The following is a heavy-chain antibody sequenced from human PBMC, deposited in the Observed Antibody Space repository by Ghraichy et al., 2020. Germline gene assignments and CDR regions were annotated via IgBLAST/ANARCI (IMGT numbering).Heavy chain of an antibody. Sequence: GGSLRLSCAVSGFTVSSSYMSWVRQAPGKGLEWVSVIYSAGNTYYADSVKGRFTISRDNSKNTVYLRMNSLRAGDTALYYCARYDYAGGAGRGNAFDIWGQGTMVTVSS. CDR1: GFTVSSSY. V-gene: IGHV3-66*01. D-gene: IGHD3-16*01. CDR2: IYSAGNT. J-gene: IGHJ3*02. CDR3: ARYDYAGGAGRGNAFDI.